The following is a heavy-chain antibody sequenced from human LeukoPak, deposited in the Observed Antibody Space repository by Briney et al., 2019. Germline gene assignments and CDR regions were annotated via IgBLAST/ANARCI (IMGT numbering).Heavy chain of an antibody. CDR2: IYYSGST. V-gene: IGHV4-59*01. CDR1: GGSISSYY. J-gene: IGHJ4*02. Sequence: SETLSLTCTVSGGSISSYYWNWIRQPPGKGLEWIGYIYYSGSTNYNPSLKSRVTISVDTSKNQFSLKLNSVTAADTAVYYCARDNSGYCSGGSCQTDYYFDYWGQGTLVTVSS. D-gene: IGHD2-15*01. CDR3: ARDNSGYCSGGSCQTDYYFDY.